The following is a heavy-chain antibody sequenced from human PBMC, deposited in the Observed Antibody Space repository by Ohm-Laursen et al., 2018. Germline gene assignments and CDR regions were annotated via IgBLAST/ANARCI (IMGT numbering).Heavy chain of an antibody. D-gene: IGHD4-23*01. CDR2: IYSGGST. V-gene: IGHV3-66*01. Sequence: SLRLSCAASGFTFSSYAMSWVRQAPGKGLEWVSVIYSGGSTYYADSVKGRFTISRDNSKNTLYLQMNSLRAEDTAVYYCARGGGTIDYWGQGTLVTVSS. J-gene: IGHJ4*02. CDR1: GFTFSSYA. CDR3: ARGGGTIDY.